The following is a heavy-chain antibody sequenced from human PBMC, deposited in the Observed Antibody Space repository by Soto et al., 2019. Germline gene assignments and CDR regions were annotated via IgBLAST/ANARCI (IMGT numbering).Heavy chain of an antibody. Sequence: GGSLRLSCVVPGSIFIGYGMHWVRQAPGKGLEWVAVISYDGSNKYYADSVKGRFTISRDNSKNTLYLQMNSLRAEDTAVYYCARDRSGYDFWRYYYYGMDVWGQGTTVTVSS. J-gene: IGHJ6*02. D-gene: IGHD3-3*01. CDR2: ISYDGSNK. V-gene: IGHV3-30*19. CDR1: GSIFIGYG. CDR3: ARDRSGYDFWRYYYYGMDV.